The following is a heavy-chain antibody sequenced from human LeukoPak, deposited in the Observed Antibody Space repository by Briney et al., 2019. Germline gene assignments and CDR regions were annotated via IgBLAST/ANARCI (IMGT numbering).Heavy chain of an antibody. J-gene: IGHJ4*02. V-gene: IGHV3-30*03. Sequence: GGSLRLSCAASGFTFSSYGMHWVRQAPGKGLEWVAVISYDGSNEYYADSVKGRFTISRDNSKNTLYLQMNSLRAEDTAVYYCALSRGITMIVPKNYFDYWGQGTLVTVSS. D-gene: IGHD3-22*01. CDR1: GFTFSSYG. CDR2: ISYDGSNE. CDR3: ALSRGITMIVPKNYFDY.